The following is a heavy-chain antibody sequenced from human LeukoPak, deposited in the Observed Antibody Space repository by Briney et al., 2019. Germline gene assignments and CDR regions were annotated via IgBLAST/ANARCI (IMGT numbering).Heavy chain of an antibody. Sequence: SETLSLTCAVYGGSFSNYYWSWIRQSPGKGLEWIGEINESGSANYNPSLKSRVTISVDTSKNQFSLKLSSVTGADTAVYYCASPRRGGVVDYWGQGTLVTVSS. V-gene: IGHV4-34*01. J-gene: IGHJ4*02. CDR1: GGSFSNYY. CDR3: ASPRRGGVVDY. D-gene: IGHD3-16*01. CDR2: INESGSA.